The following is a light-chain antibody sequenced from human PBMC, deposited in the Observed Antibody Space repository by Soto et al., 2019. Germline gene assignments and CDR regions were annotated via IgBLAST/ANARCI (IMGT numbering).Light chain of an antibody. CDR2: DVS. CDR3: SSYTASSTPLSV. Sequence: QSALTQPASVSGSPGQSITISCTGTSSDVGGYNFVSWYQHHPGKAPKLMIYDVSNRPSGVSNRFSGSKSGNTASLTISGLQAEDESDYYCSSYTASSTPLSVFGTGTKVAVL. V-gene: IGLV2-14*03. J-gene: IGLJ1*01. CDR1: SSDVGGYNF.